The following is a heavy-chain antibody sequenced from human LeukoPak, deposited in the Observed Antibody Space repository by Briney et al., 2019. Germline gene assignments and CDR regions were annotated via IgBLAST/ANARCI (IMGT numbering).Heavy chain of an antibody. CDR3: ARVPHTTSSIDY. Sequence: KPSETLSLTCAVYGGSFTDYYWSWIRQPPGKGLEWIGEINHRGSTNYNSSLKSRVTISVDRSKNQFSVKLNSVTAADTAVYFCARVPHTTSSIDYWGQGAPVTVSS. CDR2: INHRGST. CDR1: GGSFTDYY. J-gene: IGHJ4*02. V-gene: IGHV4-34*01. D-gene: IGHD6-6*01.